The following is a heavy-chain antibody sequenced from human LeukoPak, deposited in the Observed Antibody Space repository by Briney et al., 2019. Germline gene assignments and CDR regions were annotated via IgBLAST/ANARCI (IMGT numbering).Heavy chain of an antibody. Sequence: SETLSLTCTVSGGYISSYYWSWIRQPPGRGLEWIGYIYYSGSTNYNPSLKSRVTISVDTSKNQFSLKLSSVTAADTAVYYCAREGDIVATIDSFDIWGQGTMVTVSS. D-gene: IGHD5-12*01. CDR3: AREGDIVATIDSFDI. J-gene: IGHJ3*02. V-gene: IGHV4-59*01. CDR1: GGYISSYY. CDR2: IYYSGST.